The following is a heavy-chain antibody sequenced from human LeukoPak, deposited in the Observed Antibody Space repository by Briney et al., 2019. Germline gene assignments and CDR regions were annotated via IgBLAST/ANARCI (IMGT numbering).Heavy chain of an antibody. CDR2: INPNSGGT. V-gene: IGHV1-2*02. Sequence: GASVKVSCKASGYTFISYDINWVRQATGQGLEWMGWINPNSGGTNYAQKFQGRVTMTRDTSISTAYMELSRLRSDDTAVYYCARDGCSSTSCYLFEPQWGQGTLVTVSS. D-gene: IGHD2-2*01. CDR1: GYTFISYD. J-gene: IGHJ4*02. CDR3: ARDGCSSTSCYLFEPQ.